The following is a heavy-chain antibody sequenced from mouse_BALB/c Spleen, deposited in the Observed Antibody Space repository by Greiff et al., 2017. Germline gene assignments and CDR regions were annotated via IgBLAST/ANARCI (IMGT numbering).Heavy chain of an antibody. Sequence: QVQLQQSGAELVRPGASVTLSCKASGYTFTDYEMHWVKQTPVHGLEWIGAIDPETGGTAYNQKFKGKATLTADKSSSTAYMELRSLTSEDSAVYYCTSRIYYYGSRDYWGQGTTLTVSA. CDR3: TSRIYYYGSRDY. CDR1: GYTFTDYE. V-gene: IGHV1-15*01. J-gene: IGHJ2*01. D-gene: IGHD1-1*01. CDR2: IDPETGGT.